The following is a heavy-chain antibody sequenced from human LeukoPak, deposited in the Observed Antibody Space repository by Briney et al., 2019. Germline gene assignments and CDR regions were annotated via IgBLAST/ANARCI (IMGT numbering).Heavy chain of an antibody. CDR3: TCDPNWVFDN. J-gene: IGHJ4*02. V-gene: IGHV4-38-2*01. CDR2: IYQSGTT. CDR1: VYSISSGYY. Sequence: PSETLSLTCAVSVYSISSGYYWGWIRQSPGKGLEWIGSIYQSGTTHYNPSLKSRVTISVDTSKNQFSLKLSSVTAADTAVYYCTCDPNWVFDNWGQGTLVTVSS. D-gene: IGHD7-27*01.